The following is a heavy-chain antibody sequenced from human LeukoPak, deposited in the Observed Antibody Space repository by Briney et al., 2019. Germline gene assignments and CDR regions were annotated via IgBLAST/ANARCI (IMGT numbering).Heavy chain of an antibody. CDR1: GGSISDYY. CDR3: STGMLRGLAPVFLDY. V-gene: IGHV4-59*01. CDR2: IHYSGST. Sequence: PSETLSLTCTVSGGSISDYYWSWIRQSPGKGLEWIAHIHYSGSTNYNSSLASRVTISMDTSKRQISLKLSSVTAADTAVYYCSTGMLRGLAPVFLDYWGQGTLVTVSS. J-gene: IGHJ4*02. D-gene: IGHD3-10*01.